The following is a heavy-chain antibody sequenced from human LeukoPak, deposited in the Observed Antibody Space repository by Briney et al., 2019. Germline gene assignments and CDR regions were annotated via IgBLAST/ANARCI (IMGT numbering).Heavy chain of an antibody. Sequence: SETLSLTCAVSGGSISSGGYSWSWIRQPPGKGLEWIGYIYHSGSTNYNPSLKSRVTISVDTSKNQFSLKLSSVTAADTAVYYCARSGYNNWFDPWGQGTLVTVSS. CDR2: IYHSGST. D-gene: IGHD6-13*01. J-gene: IGHJ5*02. V-gene: IGHV4-30-2*02. CDR1: GGSISSGGYS. CDR3: ARSGYNNWFDP.